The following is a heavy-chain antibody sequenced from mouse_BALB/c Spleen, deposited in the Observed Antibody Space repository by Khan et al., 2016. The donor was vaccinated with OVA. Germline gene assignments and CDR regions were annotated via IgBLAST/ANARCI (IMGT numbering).Heavy chain of an antibody. CDR1: GYTFTSYT. CDR2: INPSNGYT. J-gene: IGHJ3*01. V-gene: IGHV1-4*01. CDR3: VRDGAYHRNDGWFAY. D-gene: IGHD2-14*01. Sequence: QVQLKQSGAELARPGASVKMSCKASGYTFTSYTIHWIKKRPGQGLEWIGYINPSNGYTNYNQKFKDKATLTTDKSYTTAYLQLSSLTAYDSAVYNCVRDGAYHRNDGWFAYWGQGTLGTGSA.